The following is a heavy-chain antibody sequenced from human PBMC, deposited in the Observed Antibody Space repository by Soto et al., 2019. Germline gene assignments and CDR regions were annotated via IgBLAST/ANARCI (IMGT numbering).Heavy chain of an antibody. Sequence: ASVKVSCKASGYTFTGNYMHWVRQAPGQGLEWMGWINPNSGGTNYAQKFQGWVTMTRDTSISTAYMELSRLRSDDTAVYYCARAYCSGGSCFNWFDPWGQGTLVTVSS. CDR1: GYTFTGNY. CDR2: INPNSGGT. CDR3: ARAYCSGGSCFNWFDP. D-gene: IGHD2-15*01. V-gene: IGHV1-2*04. J-gene: IGHJ5*02.